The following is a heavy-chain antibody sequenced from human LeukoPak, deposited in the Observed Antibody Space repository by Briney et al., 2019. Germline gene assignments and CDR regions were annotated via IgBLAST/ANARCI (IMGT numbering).Heavy chain of an antibody. CDR3: ATQRNYCSGTSCYVVY. CDR2: ISDGGGST. J-gene: IGHJ4*02. CDR1: GFSLSSYG. D-gene: IGHD2-2*01. V-gene: IGHV3-23*01. Sequence: GGSLRLSCAASGFSLSSYGMSWVRQAPGKGLEWVSAISDGGGSTYYADSVKGRFTISRDNSKNTLYLQMDSLRVEDTAVYYCATQRNYCSGTSCYVVYWGQGTLVTVSS.